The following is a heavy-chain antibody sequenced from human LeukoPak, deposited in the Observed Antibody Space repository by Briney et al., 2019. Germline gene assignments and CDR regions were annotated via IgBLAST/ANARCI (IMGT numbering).Heavy chain of an antibody. D-gene: IGHD3-10*01. V-gene: IGHV3-30-3*01. J-gene: IGHJ4*02. Sequence: PGRSLRLSCAASGFTFSSYAMHWVRQAPGKGLEWVAVISYDGSNKYYADSMKGRFTISRDNSKNTLYLQMNSLRAEDTAVYYCARDLDASGSYYAIGGLFDCWGQGTLVTVSS. CDR2: ISYDGSNK. CDR1: GFTFSSYA. CDR3: ARDLDASGSYYAIGGLFDC.